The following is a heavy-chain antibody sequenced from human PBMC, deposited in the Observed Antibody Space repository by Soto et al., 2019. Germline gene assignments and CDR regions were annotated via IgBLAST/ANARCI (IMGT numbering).Heavy chain of an antibody. CDR3: AKDATIFGVVTHFDY. Sequence: VQLVESGGSLVPPGGSLRLSCADSGFTFGDSYMSWIRQAPGKGLEWVSVVTGSGVDTYYADSVKGRFTVSRDNSNNTLYLQMNSLRADDTAVYYCAKDATIFGVVTHFDYWGQGTLATVSS. V-gene: IGHV3-23*04. J-gene: IGHJ4*02. D-gene: IGHD3-3*01. CDR1: GFTFGDSY. CDR2: VTGSGVDT.